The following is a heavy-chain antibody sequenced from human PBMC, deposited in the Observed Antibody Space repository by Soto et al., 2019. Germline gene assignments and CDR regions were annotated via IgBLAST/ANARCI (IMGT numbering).Heavy chain of an antibody. CDR2: IIPIFGTA. CDR3: ARAFVKAYCGGDCYFDAFDI. J-gene: IGHJ3*02. Sequence: EASVKVSCKASGGTFSSYAISWVRQAPGQGLEWMGGIIPIFGTANYAQKFQGRVTITADESMSTAYMELSSLRSEDTAVYYCARAFVKAYCGGDCYFDAFDIWGQGTMVTVSS. D-gene: IGHD2-21*02. CDR1: GGTFSSYA. V-gene: IGHV1-69*13.